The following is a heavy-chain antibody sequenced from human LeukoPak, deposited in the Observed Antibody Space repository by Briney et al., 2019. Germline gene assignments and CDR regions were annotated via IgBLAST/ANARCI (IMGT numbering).Heavy chain of an antibody. Sequence: SETLSLTCTVSGGSISSYCWSWIRQPPGKGLERIGYIYYSGSTNYNPSLKSRVTISVDTSKNQFSLKLSSVTAADTAVYYCARDIRDSGWYGFGAFDIWGQGTMVTVSS. CDR3: ARDIRDSGWYGFGAFDI. CDR1: GGSISSYC. J-gene: IGHJ3*02. V-gene: IGHV4-59*12. CDR2: IYYSGST. D-gene: IGHD6-19*01.